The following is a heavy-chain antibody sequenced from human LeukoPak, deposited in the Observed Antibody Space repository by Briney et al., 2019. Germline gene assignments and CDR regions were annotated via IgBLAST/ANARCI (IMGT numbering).Heavy chain of an antibody. CDR3: ARLVSGYCSSTSCYILRSGYYYYMDV. Sequence: PGGSLRLSCAASGFTFSSYSMNWVRQAPGKGLEWVSSISSSSSYIYYADSVKGRFTISRDNAKNSLYLQMNSLRAEDTAVYYCARLVSGYCSSTSCYILRSGYYYYMDVWGKGTTVTASS. CDR2: ISSSSSYI. J-gene: IGHJ6*03. CDR1: GFTFSSYS. V-gene: IGHV3-21*01. D-gene: IGHD2-2*02.